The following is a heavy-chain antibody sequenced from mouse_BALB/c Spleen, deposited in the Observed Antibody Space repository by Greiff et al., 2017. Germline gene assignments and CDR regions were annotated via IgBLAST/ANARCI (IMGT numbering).Heavy chain of an antibody. CDR2: IDPSDSYT. D-gene: IGHD1-2*01. CDR3: ATTHYPAHWYFDV. Sequence: QVQLQQPGAELVKPGASVKLSCKASGYTFTSYWMHWVKQRPGQGLEWIGEIDPSDSYTNYNQKFKGKATLTVDKSSSTAYMQLNSLTSEDSAVYYCATTHYPAHWYFDVWGAGTTVTVSS. J-gene: IGHJ1*01. V-gene: IGHV1-69*02. CDR1: GYTFTSYW.